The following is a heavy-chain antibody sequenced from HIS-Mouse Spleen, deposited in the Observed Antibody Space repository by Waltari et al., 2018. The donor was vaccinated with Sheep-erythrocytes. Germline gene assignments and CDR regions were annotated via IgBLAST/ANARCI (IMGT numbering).Heavy chain of an antibody. V-gene: IGHV4-39*02. D-gene: IGHD7-27*01. Sequence: QLQLQESGPGLVKPSETLSLTCTVSGGSISSSSYYWGWIRQPPGKGLEWIGSIDYSGSTYYNPSLKSRVTISVDTSKNQFSLKLSSVTAADTAVYYCARDTNWGGDAFDIWGQGTMVTVSS. CDR3: ARDTNWGGDAFDI. CDR2: IDYSGST. J-gene: IGHJ3*02. CDR1: GGSISSSSYY.